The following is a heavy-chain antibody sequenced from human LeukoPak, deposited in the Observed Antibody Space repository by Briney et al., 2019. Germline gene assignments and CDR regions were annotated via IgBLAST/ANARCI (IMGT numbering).Heavy chain of an antibody. Sequence: GGSLRLSCAASGFTFSDYYMSWIRQAPGKGLEWVSYISSSGSTIYYADSVKGRFTISRDNAKNSLYPQMNSLRAEDTAVYYCAREKYSSSSGFDYWGQGTLVTVSS. J-gene: IGHJ4*02. CDR2: ISSSGSTI. CDR1: GFTFSDYY. CDR3: AREKYSSSSGFDY. D-gene: IGHD6-6*01. V-gene: IGHV3-11*04.